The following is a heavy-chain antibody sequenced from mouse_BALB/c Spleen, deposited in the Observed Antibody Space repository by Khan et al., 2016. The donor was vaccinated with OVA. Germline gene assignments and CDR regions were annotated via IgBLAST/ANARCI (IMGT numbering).Heavy chain of an antibody. CDR1: GYSITSDYA. CDR2: IRYGGSN. CDR3: SRKNDYGYGMDY. Sequence: EVQLQESGPGLVKPSQSLSLTCTVTGYSITSDYAWDWIRQFPGNKLEWMGYIRYGGSNSYNPSLKHQISITRDTSKNQFYLTLNSVTTEDTATCYCSRKNDYGYGMDYWGQGTSVTVSA. V-gene: IGHV3-2*02. D-gene: IGHD1-1*01. J-gene: IGHJ4*01.